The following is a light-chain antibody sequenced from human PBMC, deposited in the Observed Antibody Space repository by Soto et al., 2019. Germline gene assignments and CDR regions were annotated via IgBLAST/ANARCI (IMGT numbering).Light chain of an antibody. J-gene: IGLJ1*01. Sequence: QSVLAQPASVSGSPGQSITISCTGTSSDVGGYIYVSWYQQHPGKAPKLMIYEVSNRPSGVSNRFSGSKSGNTASLTISGLQAEDEADYYCSSYTSSSTLYVGGTGTKVTVL. CDR3: SSYTSSSTLYV. CDR1: SSDVGGYIY. CDR2: EVS. V-gene: IGLV2-14*01.